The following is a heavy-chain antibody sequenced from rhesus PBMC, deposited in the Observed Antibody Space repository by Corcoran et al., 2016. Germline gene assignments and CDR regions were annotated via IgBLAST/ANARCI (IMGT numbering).Heavy chain of an antibody. D-gene: IGHD1-20*01. Sequence: QVHLQESGPGLVTPSETLSLTCTVSGGSISGYSYWSWSRQPPGTGLAWIGGINGNSASTYDNPARKSRVTISKDNSKNQFSLKLSSVTAADTAVYYCARPASIAGKTGFDYWGQGVLVTVSS. J-gene: IGHJ4*01. CDR2: INGNSAST. V-gene: IGHV4-143*01. CDR3: ARPASIAGKTGFDY. CDR1: GGSISGYSY.